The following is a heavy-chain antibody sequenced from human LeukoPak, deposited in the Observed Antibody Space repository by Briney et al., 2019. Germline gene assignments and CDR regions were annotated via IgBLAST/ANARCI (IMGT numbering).Heavy chain of an antibody. CDR3: ARGRHSIAVAATGFDY. J-gene: IGHJ4*02. V-gene: IGHV4-59*08. CDR2: IYYSGST. CDR1: GGSISSYY. D-gene: IGHD6-19*01. Sequence: SETLSRTCTVSGGSISSYYWSWIRQPPGKGLEWIGYIYYSGSTNYIPSLKSRVTISIDTSKNQFSLKLSSVTAADTAVYYCARGRHSIAVAATGFDYWGQGTLVTVSS.